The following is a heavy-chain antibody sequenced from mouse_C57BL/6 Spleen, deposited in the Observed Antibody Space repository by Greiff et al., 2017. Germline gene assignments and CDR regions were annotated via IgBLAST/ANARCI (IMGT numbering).Heavy chain of an antibody. Sequence: QVQLQQPGAELVKPGASVKMSCKASGYTFTSYWITWVKQRPGQGLEWIGDIYPGSGRTNYNEKFKSKATLTVDTSSSTAYMQLSSLTSEDSAVYYCARPNYYGSSYGYYFDYWGQGTTLTVSS. J-gene: IGHJ2*01. D-gene: IGHD1-1*01. CDR3: ARPNYYGSSYGYYFDY. CDR2: IYPGSGRT. CDR1: GYTFTSYW. V-gene: IGHV1-55*01.